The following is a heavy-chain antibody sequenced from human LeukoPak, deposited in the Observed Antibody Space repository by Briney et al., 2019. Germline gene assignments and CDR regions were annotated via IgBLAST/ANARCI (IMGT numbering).Heavy chain of an antibody. CDR2: INPNSGGT. Sequence: ASVKVSCKTSGYSFTGYFMHWVRQAPGQGLEWMGWINPNSGGTKYAQKSQGRVTMTRGTSISTAYMELTRLRSDDTAVYYCARGHDYGDYVDDYWGQGTLVTASS. CDR1: GYSFTGYF. CDR3: ARGHDYGDYVDDY. J-gene: IGHJ4*02. D-gene: IGHD4-17*01. V-gene: IGHV1-2*02.